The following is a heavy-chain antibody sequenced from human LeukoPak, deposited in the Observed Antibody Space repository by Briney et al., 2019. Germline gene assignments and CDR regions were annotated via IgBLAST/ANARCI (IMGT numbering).Heavy chain of an antibody. Sequence: SETLSLTCAVYGGSFSGYYWSWIRQPPGKGLEWIGEINHSGSTNYNPSLKSRVTISVDTSKNQFSLKLSSVTAADTAVYYCARTHRVIVGATWFDPWGQGTLVTVSS. CDR1: GGSFSGYY. D-gene: IGHD1-26*01. V-gene: IGHV4-34*01. CDR3: ARTHRVIVGATWFDP. J-gene: IGHJ5*02. CDR2: INHSGST.